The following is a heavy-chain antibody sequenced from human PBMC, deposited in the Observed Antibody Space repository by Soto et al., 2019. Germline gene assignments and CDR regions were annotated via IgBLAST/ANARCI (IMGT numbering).Heavy chain of an antibody. CDR3: ARGELGSGWYEYYYGMDV. V-gene: IGHV1-69*12. CDR2: IIPIFGTA. D-gene: IGHD6-19*01. J-gene: IGHJ6*04. Sequence: QVQLVQSGAEVKKPGSSVKVSCKASAGTFSSYAISWVRQAPGQGLEWMGGIIPIFGTANYAQKFQGRVTITADESTSTAYMELSSLRSEDTAVYYCARGELGSGWYEYYYGMDVWGEGTTVTVSS. CDR1: AGTFSSYA.